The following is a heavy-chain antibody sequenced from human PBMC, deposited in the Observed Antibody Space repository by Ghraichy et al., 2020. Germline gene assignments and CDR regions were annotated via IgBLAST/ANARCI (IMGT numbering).Heavy chain of an antibody. CDR3: ARRPRWGYYFDY. Sequence: GESLNISCAASGFTFSSYAMHWVRQAPGKGLEWVAVISCDGSNKYYADSVKGRFTISRDNSKNTLYLQMNSLRAEDTAVYYCARRPRWGYYFDYWGQGTLVTVSS. CDR1: GFTFSSYA. V-gene: IGHV3-30*04. D-gene: IGHD3-16*01. CDR2: ISCDGSNK. J-gene: IGHJ4*02.